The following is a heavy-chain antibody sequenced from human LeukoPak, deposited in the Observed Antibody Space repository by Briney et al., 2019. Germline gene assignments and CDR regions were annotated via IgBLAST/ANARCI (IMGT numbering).Heavy chain of an antibody. D-gene: IGHD3-3*01. CDR2: VNPNSGNT. Sequence: ASVKVSCKASGYTFTSYDINWVRQATGQGLEWMGWVNPNSGNTGYAQKFQGRVTMTRNTSISTAYMELSSLRSEDTAVYYCAIGYTIFGEPKDYWGQGTLVTVSS. J-gene: IGHJ4*02. V-gene: IGHV1-8*01. CDR1: GYTFTSYD. CDR3: AIGYTIFGEPKDY.